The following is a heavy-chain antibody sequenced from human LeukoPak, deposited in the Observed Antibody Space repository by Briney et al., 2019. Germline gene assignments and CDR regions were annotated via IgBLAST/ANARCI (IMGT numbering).Heavy chain of an antibody. CDR2: ISYDGSNK. CDR3: AKTVSSGYPYFDY. V-gene: IGHV3-30*18. J-gene: IGHJ4*02. Sequence: GGSLRLSCAASGFTFSSYAMSWVRQAPGKGLEWVAVISYDGSNKYYADSVKGRFTISRDNSKNTLYLQMNSPRAEDTAVYYCAKTVSSGYPYFDYWGQGTLVTVSS. CDR1: GFTFSSYA. D-gene: IGHD3-22*01.